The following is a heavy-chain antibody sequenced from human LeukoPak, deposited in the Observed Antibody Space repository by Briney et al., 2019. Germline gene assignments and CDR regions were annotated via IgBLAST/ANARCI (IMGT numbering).Heavy chain of an antibody. Sequence: ASVKVSCKASGYTFTSYGISWVRQAPGQGLEWMGWISAYNGNTNYAQKLQGRVTMNTDTSTSTAYMELRSLRSDDTAVYYCARDYPGHQRAYYFDYWGQGTLVTVSS. CDR3: ARDYPGHQRAYYFDY. J-gene: IGHJ4*02. CDR2: ISAYNGNT. D-gene: IGHD1-14*01. V-gene: IGHV1-18*01. CDR1: GYTFTSYG.